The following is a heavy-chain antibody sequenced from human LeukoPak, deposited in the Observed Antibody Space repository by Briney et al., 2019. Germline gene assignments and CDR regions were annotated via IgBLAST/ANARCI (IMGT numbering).Heavy chain of an antibody. CDR1: GGSISSGGYS. Sequence: SQTLSLTCAVSGGSISSGGYSWSWIRQPPGKGLEWIGYIYHSGSTYYNPSLKSRVTISVDRSKNQFSLKLSSVTAADTAVYYCARVSLGYGDYYFDYWGQGTLVTVFS. V-gene: IGHV4-30-2*01. J-gene: IGHJ4*02. D-gene: IGHD4-17*01. CDR3: ARVSLGYGDYYFDY. CDR2: IYHSGST.